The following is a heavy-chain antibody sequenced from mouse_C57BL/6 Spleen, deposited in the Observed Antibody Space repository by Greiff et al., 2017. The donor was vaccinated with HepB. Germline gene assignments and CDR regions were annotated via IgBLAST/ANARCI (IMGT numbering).Heavy chain of an antibody. Sequence: EVQLVESGGGLVKPGGSLKLSCAASGFTFSDYGMHWVRQAPEKGLEWVAYISSGSSTIYYADTVKGRVTISRDNAKNTLFLQMTSLRSEDTAMYYCARPGYYPFAYWGQGTLVTVSA. CDR3: ARPGYYPFAY. V-gene: IGHV5-17*01. CDR1: GFTFSDYG. CDR2: ISSGSSTI. D-gene: IGHD1-1*01. J-gene: IGHJ3*01.